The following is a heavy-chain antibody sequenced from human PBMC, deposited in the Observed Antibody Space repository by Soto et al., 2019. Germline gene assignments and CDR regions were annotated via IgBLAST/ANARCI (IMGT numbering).Heavy chain of an antibody. CDR3: TRDASRDSSARGWFDP. CDR1: GFTFRSFT. Sequence: VGSLRLSCAASGFTFRSFTMNWVRQAPGKGLEWVSTISSNSAYIYYTDALRGRFTISRDNAKNSLHLQMNSLRAEDTAVYYCTRDASRDSSARGWFDPWGPGTLVTVS. D-gene: IGHD6-13*01. J-gene: IGHJ5*02. CDR2: ISSNSAYI. V-gene: IGHV3-21*01.